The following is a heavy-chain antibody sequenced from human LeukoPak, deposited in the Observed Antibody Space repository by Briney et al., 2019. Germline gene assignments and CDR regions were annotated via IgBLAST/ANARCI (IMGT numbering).Heavy chain of an antibody. CDR3: ARLVTGTTHYYYYYMDV. Sequence: GASVKVSCKASGYTFTSYGISWVRQAPGQGLEWMGWISAYYGNTNYAQKLQGRVTMTTDTSTSTAYMELRSLRSDDTAVYYCARLVTGTTHYYYYYMDVWGKGTTVTVSS. CDR2: ISAYYGNT. D-gene: IGHD1-7*01. J-gene: IGHJ6*03. V-gene: IGHV1-18*01. CDR1: GYTFTSYG.